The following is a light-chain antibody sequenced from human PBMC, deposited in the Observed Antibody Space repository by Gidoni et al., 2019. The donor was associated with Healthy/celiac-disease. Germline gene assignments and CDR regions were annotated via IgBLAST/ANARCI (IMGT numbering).Light chain of an antibody. CDR3: NSRDSSGNHVV. Sequence: SSQLPPHPAVSLALGQTVRITCQGDSVRSYYASCYQQKPGQAPVLVIYGKNNRPPGPPDRFPVSSSGNTASLTITGAQAEDEADDYCNSRDSSGNHVVFGGGTKLTVL. CDR1: SVRSYY. CDR2: GKN. J-gene: IGLJ2*01. V-gene: IGLV3-19*01.